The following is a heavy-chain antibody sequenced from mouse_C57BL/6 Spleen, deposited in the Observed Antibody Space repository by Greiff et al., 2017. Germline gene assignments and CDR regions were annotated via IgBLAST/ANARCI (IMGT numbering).Heavy chain of an antibody. V-gene: IGHV1-20*01. CDR3: ARDYGSSYWYFDV. CDR2: INPYNGDT. Sequence: EVQRVESGPELVKPGDSVKISCKASGYSFTGYFMNWVMQSHGKSLEWIGRINPYNGDTFYNQKFKGKATLTVDKSSSTAHMELRSLTSEDSAVYYCARDYGSSYWYFDVWGTGTTVTVSS. D-gene: IGHD1-1*01. CDR1: GYSFTGYF. J-gene: IGHJ1*03.